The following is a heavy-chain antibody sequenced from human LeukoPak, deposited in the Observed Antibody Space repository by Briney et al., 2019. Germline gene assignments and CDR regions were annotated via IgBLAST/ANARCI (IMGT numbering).Heavy chain of an antibody. CDR2: VYTSGST. J-gene: IGHJ4*02. V-gene: IGHV4-4*09. CDR1: GGSISGGY. D-gene: IGHD4-11*01. CDR3: AKSYFDYSTYYSYYFNL. Sequence: SETLSLTCTVSGGSISGGYWSWIRQPPGRGLKWIGYVYTSGSTNYNPSLKSRVTISVDTSKSQFALKLSSVTAADTAVYYCAKSYFDYSTYYSYYFNLWGQGALVTVSS.